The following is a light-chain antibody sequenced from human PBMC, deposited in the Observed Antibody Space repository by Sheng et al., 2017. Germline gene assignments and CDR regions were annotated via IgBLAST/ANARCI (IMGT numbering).Light chain of an antibody. J-gene: IGLJ1*01. V-gene: IGLV1-44*01. Sequence: QPVLTQPPSASGTPGQRVTISCSGSNSNIGSNTVNWYRQIPGTAPKLLIYNDNQRPSGVPDRFSGSKSGTSASLAISGLRSEDEADYYCAGWDAGLSGYVFGAGTKVTVL. CDR2: NDN. CDR3: AGWDAGLSGYV. CDR1: NSNIGSNT.